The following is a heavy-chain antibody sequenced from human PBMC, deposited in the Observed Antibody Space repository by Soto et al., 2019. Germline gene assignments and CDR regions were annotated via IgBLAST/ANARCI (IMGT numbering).Heavy chain of an antibody. V-gene: IGHV3-21*01. Sequence: PGGSLRLSCAASGFTFSSYSMNWVRQAPGKGLEWVSSISSSSSYIYYADSVKGRFTISRDNAKNSLYLQMNSLRAEDTAVYYCAANLYSSSSPPGYWGQGTLVTVSS. J-gene: IGHJ4*02. CDR3: AANLYSSSSPPGY. CDR1: GFTFSSYS. CDR2: ISSSSSYI. D-gene: IGHD6-6*01.